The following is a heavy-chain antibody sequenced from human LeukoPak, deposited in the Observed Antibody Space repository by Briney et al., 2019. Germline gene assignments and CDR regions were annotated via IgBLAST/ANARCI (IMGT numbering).Heavy chain of an antibody. Sequence: GGSLRLSCAASGFTFSSYGMHWVRQAPGKGLEWVAVISYDGSNKYYADSVKGRFTISRDNSKNTLYPQMNSLRAEDTAVYYCAKDGGYFEDWGQGTLVTVSS. J-gene: IGHJ4*02. CDR2: ISYDGSNK. CDR3: AKDGGYFED. CDR1: GFTFSSYG. V-gene: IGHV3-30*18. D-gene: IGHD3-16*01.